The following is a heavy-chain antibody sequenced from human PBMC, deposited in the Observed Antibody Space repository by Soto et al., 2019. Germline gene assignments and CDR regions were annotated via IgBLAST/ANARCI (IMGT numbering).Heavy chain of an antibody. CDR2: IYYSGST. D-gene: IGHD1-26*01. CDR1: GGSISSYY. J-gene: IGHJ5*02. Sequence: SETLSLTCTVSGGSISSYYWSWIRQPPGKGLEWIGYIYYSGSTNYNPSLKSRVTISVDTSKNQFSLKLSSVTAADTAVYYCARAGDYKWELLTPWFDPWGQGTLVTVSS. V-gene: IGHV4-59*01. CDR3: ARAGDYKWELLTPWFDP.